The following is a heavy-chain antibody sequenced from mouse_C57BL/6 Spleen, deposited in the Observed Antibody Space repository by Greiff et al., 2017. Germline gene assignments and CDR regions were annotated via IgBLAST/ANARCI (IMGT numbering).Heavy chain of an antibody. D-gene: IGHD2-4*01. CDR2: IYPGSGST. J-gene: IGHJ4*01. CDR1: GYTFTSYW. Sequence: QVQLQQPGAELVKPGASVKMSCKASGYTFTSYWITWVKQRPGQGLEWIGDIYPGSGSTNYNEKFKSKATLTVDTSSSTAYMQLSSLTSEDSAVYYCARGRDDYGDYAMDYWGQGTSVTVSS. V-gene: IGHV1-55*01. CDR3: ARGRDDYGDYAMDY.